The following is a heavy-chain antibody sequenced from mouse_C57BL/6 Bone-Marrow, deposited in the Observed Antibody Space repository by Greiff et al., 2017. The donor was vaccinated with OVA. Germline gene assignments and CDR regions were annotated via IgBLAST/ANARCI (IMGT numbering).Heavy chain of an antibody. CDR2: IDPENGDT. CDR1: GFNIKDDY. CDR3: TTCSSYDY. J-gene: IGHJ2*01. V-gene: IGHV14-4*01. Sequence: VQLQQSGAELVRPGASVKLSCTASGFNIKDDYMHWVKQRPEQGLEWIGWIDPENGDTEYASKFQGKATITADTSSNTAYLQLSSLTSEDTAVYYCTTCSSYDYWGQGTTLTVSS. D-gene: IGHD1-1*01.